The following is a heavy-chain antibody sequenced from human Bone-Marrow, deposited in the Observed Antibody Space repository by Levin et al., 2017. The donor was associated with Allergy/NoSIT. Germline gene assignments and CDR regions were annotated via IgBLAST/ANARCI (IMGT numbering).Heavy chain of an antibody. Sequence: PSETLSLTCTVSGGSISSSSYYWGWIRQPPGKGLEWIGSIYYSGSTYYNPSLKSRVTISVDTSKNQFSLKLSSVTAADTAVYYCASDIAARLDYWGQGTLVTVSS. CDR1: GGSISSSSYY. CDR3: ASDIAARLDY. CDR2: IYYSGST. V-gene: IGHV4-39*07. D-gene: IGHD6-6*01. J-gene: IGHJ4*02.